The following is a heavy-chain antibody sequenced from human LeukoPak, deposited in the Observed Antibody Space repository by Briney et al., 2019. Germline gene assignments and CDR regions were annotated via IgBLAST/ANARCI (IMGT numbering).Heavy chain of an antibody. Sequence: PGGSLRLSCAASGFTFSSYAMSWVRQAPGKGLEWVSSIFHDAGATFYADSVKGRFTICRDNSKNTLYLYMNNLRADDTALYYCAKDMYASRPDRGCDYWGQGTLVTVSS. J-gene: IGHJ4*02. V-gene: IGHV3-23*01. CDR3: AKDMYASRPDRGCDY. CDR2: IFHDAGAT. D-gene: IGHD6-6*01. CDR1: GFTFSSYA.